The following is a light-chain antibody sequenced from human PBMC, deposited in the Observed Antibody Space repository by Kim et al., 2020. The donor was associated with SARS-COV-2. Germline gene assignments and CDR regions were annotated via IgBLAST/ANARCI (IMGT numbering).Light chain of an antibody. J-gene: IGLJ2*01. CDR3: AAWDDSLNGVI. Sequence: GQRVTITCSESSSNIGSKTVNWFQQLPGTAPKLLIYTNNKRPSGVPDRFSGSKSGTSASLAISGLQSEDEADYYCAAWDDSLNGVIFGGGTQLTVL. CDR1: SSNIGSKT. V-gene: IGLV1-44*01. CDR2: TNN.